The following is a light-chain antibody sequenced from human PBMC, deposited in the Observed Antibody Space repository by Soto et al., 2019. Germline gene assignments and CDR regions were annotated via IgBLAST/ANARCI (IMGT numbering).Light chain of an antibody. CDR2: AAS. V-gene: IGKV1-12*01. J-gene: IGKJ4*01. CDR1: QAVSTW. CDR3: QQANSSPRT. Sequence: DIQMTQSPSFVSASVGDRVTITCRASQAVSTWLAWYQQKPGDAPKLLIYAASTLQSGVPSRFSGSGSGKDFTLTIRSLKPEDFATYYCQQANSSPRTLGGGTKVDIK.